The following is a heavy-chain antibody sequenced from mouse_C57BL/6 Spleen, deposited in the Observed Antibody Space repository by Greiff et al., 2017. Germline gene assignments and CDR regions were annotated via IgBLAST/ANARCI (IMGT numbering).Heavy chain of an antibody. J-gene: IGHJ1*03. Sequence: VNLVESGPGLVQPSQSLSITCTVSGFSLTSYGVHWVRQSPGKGLEWLGVIWRGGSTDYNAAFMSRLSITKDNSKSQVFFKMNSLQADDTAIYYCAKKGESYWYFDVWGTGTTVTVSS. V-gene: IGHV2-5*01. CDR1: GFSLTSYG. CDR2: IWRGGST. CDR3: AKKGESYWYFDV.